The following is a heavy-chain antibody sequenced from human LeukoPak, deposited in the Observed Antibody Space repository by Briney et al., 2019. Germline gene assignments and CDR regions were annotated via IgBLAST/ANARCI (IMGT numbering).Heavy chain of an antibody. V-gene: IGHV3-21*01. CDR3: AREGYSSSWYRSGPGEPGAFDI. J-gene: IGHJ3*02. Sequence: GGSLRLSCAASGFTFSSYNMNWVRQAPGKGLEWVSSISSSSSYIYYADSVKGRFTISRDNAKNSLYLQMNSLRAEDTAVYYCAREGYSSSWYRSGPGEPGAFDIWGQGTMVTVSS. D-gene: IGHD6-13*01. CDR1: GFTFSSYN. CDR2: ISSSSSYI.